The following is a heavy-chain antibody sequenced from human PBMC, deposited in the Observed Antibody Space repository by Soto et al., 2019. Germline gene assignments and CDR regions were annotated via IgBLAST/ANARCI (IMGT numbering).Heavy chain of an antibody. CDR2: ISGSGGST. V-gene: IGHV3-23*01. CDR1: GFPFSTYP. Sequence: GGSLRLSCAASGFPFSTYPMSWVRQASGKGLEWVSGISGSGGSTYYAGSVKGRFTISRDDSKNMLYLQMNNLRAEDTAVYYCAKAQGGSYFDYWGQGTLVTVSS. CDR3: AKAQGGSYFDY. D-gene: IGHD1-1*01. J-gene: IGHJ4*02.